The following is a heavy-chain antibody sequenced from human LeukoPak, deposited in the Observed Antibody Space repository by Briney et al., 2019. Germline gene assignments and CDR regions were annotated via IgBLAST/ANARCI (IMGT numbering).Heavy chain of an antibody. V-gene: IGHV1-8*03. CDR1: GYTFTSYD. J-gene: IGHJ6*03. Sequence: ASVKVSRKASGYTFTSYDINWVRQATGQGLEWMGWMNPNSGNTGYAQKFQGRVTITRNTSISTAYMELSSLRSEDTAVYYCARGLVGKDYYYYYMDVWGKGTTVTVSS. D-gene: IGHD6-19*01. CDR3: ARGLVGKDYYYYYMDV. CDR2: MNPNSGNT.